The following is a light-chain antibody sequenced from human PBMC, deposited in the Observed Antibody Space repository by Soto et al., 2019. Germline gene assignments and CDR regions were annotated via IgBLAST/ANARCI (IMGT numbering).Light chain of an antibody. J-gene: IGKJ1*01. CDR3: QQSYITPLA. CDR2: GAS. CDR1: QDIRIY. V-gene: IGKV1-16*01. Sequence: DIQLTQSPSSLSSSVADRVTITCGASQDIRIYLAWFQKKPGKAPKSLIYGASTSQSGVPSRFSGSGSGTEFTLTINSLQPEDFATYYCQQSYITPLAFGQGTKVDIK.